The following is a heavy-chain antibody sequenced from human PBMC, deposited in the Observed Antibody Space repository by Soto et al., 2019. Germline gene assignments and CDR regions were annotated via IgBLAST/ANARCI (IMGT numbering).Heavy chain of an antibody. Sequence: QVQLVQSGAEVKKPGSSVKVSCKASGGTFSSYTISWVRQAPGQGLEWMGRIIPILGIANYAKKFQGRVTITEDKSTSRAYMELSSLRFEDTAVYYCATISGSYYHWFAPWGQGTLVTVSS. CDR1: GGTFSSYT. CDR2: IIPILGIA. CDR3: ATISGSYYHWFAP. J-gene: IGHJ5*02. V-gene: IGHV1-69*02. D-gene: IGHD3-10*01.